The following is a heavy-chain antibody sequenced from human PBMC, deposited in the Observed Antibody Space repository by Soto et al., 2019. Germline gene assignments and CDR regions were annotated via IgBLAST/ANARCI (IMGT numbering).Heavy chain of an antibody. D-gene: IGHD6-13*01. CDR2: INPSGGST. CDR3: ARGIIAAADDY. Sequence: GASVKASCTESGYTFASYYLHWVRQAPGQGLEWMGIINPSGGSTSYAQKFQGRVTMTRDTSTSTVYMELSSLRSEDTAVYYCARGIIAAADDYWGQGTLVTVSS. CDR1: GYTFASYY. V-gene: IGHV1-46*01. J-gene: IGHJ4*02.